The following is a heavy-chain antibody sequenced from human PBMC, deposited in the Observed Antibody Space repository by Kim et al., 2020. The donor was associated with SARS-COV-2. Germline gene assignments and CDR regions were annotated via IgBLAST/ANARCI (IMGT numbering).Heavy chain of an antibody. CDR1: GYTFTSYA. J-gene: IGHJ5*02. V-gene: IGHV1-3*01. CDR3: ARVPFRGTPTPWFDP. Sequence: ASVKVSCKASGYTFTSYAMHWVRQAPGQRLEWMGWINAGNGNTKYSQKFQGRVTITRDTSASTAYMELSSLRSEDTAVYYCARVPFRGTPTPWFDPWGQGTLVTVSS. D-gene: IGHD1-1*01. CDR2: INAGNGNT.